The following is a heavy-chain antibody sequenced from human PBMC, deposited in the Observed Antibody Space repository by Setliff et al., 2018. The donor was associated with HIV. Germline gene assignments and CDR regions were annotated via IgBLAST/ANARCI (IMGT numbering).Heavy chain of an antibody. D-gene: IGHD3-9*01. J-gene: IGHJ5*02. V-gene: IGHV1-18*01. CDR1: GYSFINYG. CDR3: TRARLQGIVTAVGDRGNCLDP. CDR2: ISAYNGNT. Sequence: ASVKVSCKASGYSFINYGISWGRQAPGQGLEWMGGISAYNGNTNYAPRLLGRVTMTTDTSTSTAYMELSSLSYDDTAVYYCTRARLQGIVTAVGDRGNCLDPWGQGTRVTVSS.